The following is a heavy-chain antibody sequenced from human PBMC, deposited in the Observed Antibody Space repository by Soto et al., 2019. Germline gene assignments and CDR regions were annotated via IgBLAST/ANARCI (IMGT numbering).Heavy chain of an antibody. V-gene: IGHV3-66*01. D-gene: IGHD2-15*01. CDR1: GFIVSDTY. Sequence: EVQLVESGGGLVQPGGSLRLSCTASGFIVSDTYVNWVRQAPGKGLEWVSVLSNRGDTHYADSVRGRFSLSRDISDNTLHLHRNNLRVEDTAVYYCAREPRYCRGGSCSITGDAYDIWGQGTMVTVSS. CDR2: LSNRGDT. J-gene: IGHJ3*02. CDR3: AREPRYCRGGSCSITGDAYDI.